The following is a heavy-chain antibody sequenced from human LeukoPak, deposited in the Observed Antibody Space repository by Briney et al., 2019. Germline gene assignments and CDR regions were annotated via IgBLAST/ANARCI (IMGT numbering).Heavy chain of an antibody. CDR1: GGSISVYY. J-gene: IGHJ4*02. Sequence: SETLSLTSTVSGGSISVYYWSWFRQPPGEGLWWSAYIYDSGGTTYSPPLTTRVTISVDTSKNQFSLKLSSVTAADTAIYYCARHANGESSPLDYWGQGNLVTVSS. CDR3: ARHANGESSPLDY. CDR2: IYDSGGT. V-gene: IGHV4-59*08. D-gene: IGHD2-8*01.